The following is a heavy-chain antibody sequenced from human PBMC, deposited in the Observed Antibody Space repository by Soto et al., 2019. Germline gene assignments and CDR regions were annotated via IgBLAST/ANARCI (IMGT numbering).Heavy chain of an antibody. CDR2: IYHSGST. CDR3: ARGGVATMFYFDY. V-gene: IGHV4-30-2*01. D-gene: IGHD5-12*01. CDR1: GGSISSGGYS. Sequence: KASETLSLTCAVSGGSISSGGYSWSWIRQPPGKGLEWIGYIYHSGSTYYNPSLKSRVTISVDRSKNQFSLKLSSVTAADTAVYYCARGGVATMFYFDYWGQGTLVTVSS. J-gene: IGHJ4*02.